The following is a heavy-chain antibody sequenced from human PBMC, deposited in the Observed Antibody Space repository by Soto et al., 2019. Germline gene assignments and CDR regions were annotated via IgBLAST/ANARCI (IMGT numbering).Heavy chain of an antibody. J-gene: IGHJ3*02. CDR2: ISGSGGST. CDR3: AKPRGGILLRWALDI. Sequence: GGSLRLSCAASGFTFSNYAINWVRQAPGKGLEWVSCISGSGGSTYYADTVKGRFTISRDNSKNTLYLEMNSLRAEDTAVYYCAKPRGGILLRWALDIWGQGTMVTVSS. D-gene: IGHD2-15*01. V-gene: IGHV3-23*01. CDR1: GFTFSNYA.